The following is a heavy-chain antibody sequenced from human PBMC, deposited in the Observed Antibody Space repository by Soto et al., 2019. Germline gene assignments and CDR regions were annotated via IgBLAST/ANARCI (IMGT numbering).Heavy chain of an antibody. V-gene: IGHV4-59*12. Sequence: SETLSLTCTVSGGSISSYYWSWIRHPPGKGLEWIGYIYYSGSTNYNPSLKSRVTISVDTSKNQFSLKLSSVTAADTAVYYCAREHDFWSGYPMDVWGKGTTVT. J-gene: IGHJ6*03. D-gene: IGHD3-3*01. CDR2: IYYSGST. CDR1: GGSISSYY. CDR3: AREHDFWSGYPMDV.